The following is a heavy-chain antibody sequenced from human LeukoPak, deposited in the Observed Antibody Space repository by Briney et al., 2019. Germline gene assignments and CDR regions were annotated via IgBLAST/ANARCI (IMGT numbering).Heavy chain of an antibody. J-gene: IGHJ5*02. V-gene: IGHV3-21*06. Sequence: GGSLRLSCAASGFTFSSYSMNWVRQAPGKGLEWVSSISSSSSYIYYADSVKGRLTISRDNAKNSLHLQLNGLRAEDTAVYHCARKLYYYDTSPAGWFDPWGQGTLVTVS. CDR3: ARKLYYYDTSPAGWFDP. CDR2: ISSSSSYI. D-gene: IGHD3-22*01. CDR1: GFTFSSYS.